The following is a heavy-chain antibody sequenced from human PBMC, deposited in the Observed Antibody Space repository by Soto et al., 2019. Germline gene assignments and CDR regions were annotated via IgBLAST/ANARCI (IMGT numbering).Heavy chain of an antibody. CDR2: IDPSDSET. D-gene: IGHD6-13*01. CDR1: GYSYSNYW. Sequence: PGESLKISCTASGYSYSNYWIGWVRQMPGKGLEWMGVIDPSDSETGYSPSFQGQVTISADRSISTAYLQWSSLKASDTAMYYCARRSVSGYSRGNLFDFWGQGTQVIVSS. J-gene: IGHJ4*02. V-gene: IGHV5-51*01. CDR3: ARRSVSGYSRGNLFDF.